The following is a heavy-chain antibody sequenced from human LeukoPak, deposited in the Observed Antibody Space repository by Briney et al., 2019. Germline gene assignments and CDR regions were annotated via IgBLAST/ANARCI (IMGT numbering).Heavy chain of an antibody. J-gene: IGHJ4*02. CDR1: GFTFSSYW. CDR2: ISNDGTTT. V-gene: IGHV3-74*01. CDR3: AKMTAPAY. Sequence: GGSLRLSCAASGFTFSSYWMHWVRQAPGKGLVWVSRISNDGTTTTYADSVKGRFTISRDNAKSTLYLQMNSLRVEDTAIYYCAKMTAPAYWGQGTLVTVSS. D-gene: IGHD5-18*01.